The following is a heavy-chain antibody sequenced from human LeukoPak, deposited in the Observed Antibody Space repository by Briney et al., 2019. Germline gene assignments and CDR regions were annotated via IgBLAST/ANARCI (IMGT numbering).Heavy chain of an antibody. CDR3: LRLGAGDLGYFYPCIDV. Sequence: GESLKISCKASGYSFISHWIGWVRQRPGQGLEFMGIIYPYDSDTKYSPSLQGQVTISVDKSISITYLQWRSLKASDTAMYFCLRLGAGDLGYFYPCIDVWGKGTTVTVSS. J-gene: IGHJ6*03. CDR2: IYPYDSDT. V-gene: IGHV5-51*01. CDR1: GYSFISHW. D-gene: IGHD2-21*02.